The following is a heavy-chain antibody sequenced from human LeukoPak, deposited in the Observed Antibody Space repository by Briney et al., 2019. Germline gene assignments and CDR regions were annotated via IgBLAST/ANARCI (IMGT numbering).Heavy chain of an antibody. Sequence: RAGGSLRLSCAASGFTFSKAWMSWVRQAPGKGLEWVGRIKSKTDGGTTDYAAPVKGRFTISRDDSKNTLYLQMNSLKTEDTAVYYCTTENTSCYRCLWFDPWGQGTLVTVSS. V-gene: IGHV3-15*01. CDR2: IKSKTDGGTT. J-gene: IGHJ5*02. CDR3: TTENTSCYRCLWFDP. D-gene: IGHD2-2*01. CDR1: GFTFSKAW.